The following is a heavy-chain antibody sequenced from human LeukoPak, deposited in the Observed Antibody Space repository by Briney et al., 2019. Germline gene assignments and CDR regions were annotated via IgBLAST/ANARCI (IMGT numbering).Heavy chain of an antibody. J-gene: IGHJ3*02. CDR2: MNPNSGNT. CDR1: GYTFTSYD. D-gene: IGHD3-3*01. V-gene: IGHV1-8*01. CDR3: ARGLTIFGVVIIYDAFDI. Sequence: ASVKVSCTASGYTFTSYDINWVRQATGQGLEWMGWMNPNSGNTGYAQKFQGRVTMTRNTSISTAYMELSSLRSEDTAVYYCARGLTIFGVVIIYDAFDIWGQGTMVTVSS.